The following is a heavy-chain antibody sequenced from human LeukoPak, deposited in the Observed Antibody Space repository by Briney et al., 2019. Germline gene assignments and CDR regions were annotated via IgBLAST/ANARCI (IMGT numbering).Heavy chain of an antibody. Sequence: TGGSLRLACAASGFTFSNYAMSWVRQAPGKGLEWVSSISGSGGSTYYADSVKGRFTISRDSSKNTLYLQMNSLRAEDTAVYYCAKDDHGGSGWRDYFDCWGRGSLVTVSS. CDR3: AKDDHGGSGWRDYFDC. CDR1: GFTFSNYA. J-gene: IGHJ4*02. D-gene: IGHD6-19*01. V-gene: IGHV3-23*01. CDR2: ISGSGGST.